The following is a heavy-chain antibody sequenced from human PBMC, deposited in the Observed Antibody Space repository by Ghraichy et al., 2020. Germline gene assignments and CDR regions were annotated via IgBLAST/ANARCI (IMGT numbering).Heavy chain of an antibody. V-gene: IGHV1-2*06. CDR3: ARDFFSSITAPNYYFGMDV. Sequence: ASVMVSCKASGYTFTAYYMNWVRQAPGQGLEWMGRISPNSGDTNYAQKFQGRVTMTRDTSISTVYMELSRLRSDDTAVYYCARDFFSSITAPNYYFGMDVWGQGTTVTVSS. CDR1: GYTFTAYY. J-gene: IGHJ6*02. D-gene: IGHD6-6*01. CDR2: ISPNSGDT.